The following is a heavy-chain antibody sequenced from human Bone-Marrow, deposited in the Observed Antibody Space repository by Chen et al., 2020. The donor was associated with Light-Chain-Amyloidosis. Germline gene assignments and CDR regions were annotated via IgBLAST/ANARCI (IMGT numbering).Heavy chain of an antibody. CDR3: ARSPAGYYGSGSYYYFDF. D-gene: IGHD3-10*01. J-gene: IGHJ4*02. Sequence: QVHLQESGPGLVKPSETLSLTCSAPGGPIINYFLSWMRQPPGKGLEWIGCIFYSGSTNYNSSLKSRVTISVDTSKNQLSLKLNSVTAADTAVYYCARSPAGYYGSGSYYYFDFWGQGTLVTVSS. V-gene: IGHV4-59*01. CDR1: GGPIINYF. CDR2: IFYSGST.